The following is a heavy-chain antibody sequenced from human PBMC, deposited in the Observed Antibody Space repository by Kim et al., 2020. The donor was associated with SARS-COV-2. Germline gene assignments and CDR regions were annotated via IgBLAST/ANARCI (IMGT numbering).Heavy chain of an antibody. Sequence: GGSLRLSCAASGFTFSSYDMHWVRQATGKGLEWVSAIGTAGDTYYPGSVKGRFTISRENAKNSLYLQMNSLRAGDTAVYYCARVGYYYDSSGYYYWYFDLWGRGTLVTLSS. CDR2: IGTAGDT. D-gene: IGHD3-22*01. V-gene: IGHV3-13*01. CDR3: ARVGYYYDSSGYYYWYFDL. CDR1: GFTFSSYD. J-gene: IGHJ2*01.